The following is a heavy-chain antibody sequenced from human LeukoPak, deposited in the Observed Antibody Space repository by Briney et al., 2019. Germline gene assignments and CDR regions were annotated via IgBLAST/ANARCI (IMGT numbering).Heavy chain of an antibody. J-gene: IGHJ4*02. V-gene: IGHV3-23*01. CDR1: GFTFSNYA. CDR3: AQGYSSGWFPY. D-gene: IGHD6-19*01. Sequence: GGSLRLSCAASGFTFSNYAMSWVRQAPGKGLEWVSGISGSGGSTYYADSVKGRFIISRDNSGNTLYLQMNSLRTEDTAVYYCAQGYSSGWFPYWGQGSLVSVSS. CDR2: ISGSGGST.